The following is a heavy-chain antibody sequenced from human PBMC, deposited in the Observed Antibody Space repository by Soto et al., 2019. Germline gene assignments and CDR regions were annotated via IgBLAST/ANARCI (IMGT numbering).Heavy chain of an antibody. Sequence: ASVKVSCKASGYTFTSYGISWVRQAPGQGLEWMGWISAYNGNTNYAQKLQGRVTMTTDTSTSTAYMELRSLRSDDTAVYYCARVGLRCSSTSCYLSDMYGMDVWGQGTXVTVSS. J-gene: IGHJ6*02. D-gene: IGHD2-2*01. CDR3: ARVGLRCSSTSCYLSDMYGMDV. V-gene: IGHV1-18*01. CDR1: GYTFTSYG. CDR2: ISAYNGNT.